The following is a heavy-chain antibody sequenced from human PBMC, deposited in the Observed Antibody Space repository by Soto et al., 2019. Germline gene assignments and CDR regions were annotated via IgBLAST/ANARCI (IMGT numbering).Heavy chain of an antibody. CDR1: GGSISSGGYY. J-gene: IGHJ4*02. Sequence: QVQLQESGPGLVKPSQTLSLTCTVSGGSISSGGYYWSWIRQHPGKGLEWIGYIYYSGSTYYNPSLKGGVTISVDTCKIQFSLKLSSVTAADTAVYYCASLDTIFPAGVCDWGQGTLVTVSS. CDR2: IYYSGST. V-gene: IGHV4-31*03. CDR3: ASLDTIFPAGVCD. D-gene: IGHD3-9*01.